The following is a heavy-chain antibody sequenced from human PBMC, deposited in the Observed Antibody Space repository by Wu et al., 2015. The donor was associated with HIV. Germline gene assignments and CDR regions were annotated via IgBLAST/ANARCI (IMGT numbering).Heavy chain of an antibody. CDR2: LNPNYGTT. V-gene: IGHV1-2*02. CDR3: ARALDLRRNNKWYHPIDY. CDR1: GYTFTAYY. Sequence: QVQLVQSGAEVKKPGASVKVSCKASGYTFTAYYMQWVRQAPGQGLEWMGWLNPNYGTTNYAQNFQGRVTFTRDTSINTAYMELSSLRSRDTAVYYRARALDLRRNNKWYHPIDYVGPGNXGHRLL. D-gene: IGHD2-2*01. J-gene: IGHJ4*02.